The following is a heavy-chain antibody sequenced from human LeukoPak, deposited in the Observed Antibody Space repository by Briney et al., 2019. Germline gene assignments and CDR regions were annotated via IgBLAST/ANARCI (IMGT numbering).Heavy chain of an antibody. CDR2: ISSTGGST. CDR1: GFTFSSYA. J-gene: IGHJ5*02. CDR3: ARGYSGLDP. D-gene: IGHD2-2*02. Sequence: GGSLRLSCAASGFTFSSYAMSWVRQAPGKGLEWVSGISSTGGSTYYADSVKGRFTISRDNSKNTLYLHMNSLPAEDTAVYYCARGYSGLDPWGQGTLVTVSS. V-gene: IGHV3-23*01.